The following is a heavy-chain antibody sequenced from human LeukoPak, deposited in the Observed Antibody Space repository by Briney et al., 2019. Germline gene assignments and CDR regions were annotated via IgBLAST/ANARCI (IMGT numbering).Heavy chain of an antibody. J-gene: IGHJ3*02. CDR3: ARARYCSSTSCYDEFAFDI. V-gene: IGHV1-8*01. CDR1: GYTFTSYD. D-gene: IGHD2-2*01. Sequence: VSVKVSCKASGYTFTSYDINWVRQATGQGLEWMGWMNPNSGNTGYAQKFQGRVTMTRNTSISTAYMELSSLRSEDTAVYYCARARYCSSTSCYDEFAFDIWGQGTMVTVSS. CDR2: MNPNSGNT.